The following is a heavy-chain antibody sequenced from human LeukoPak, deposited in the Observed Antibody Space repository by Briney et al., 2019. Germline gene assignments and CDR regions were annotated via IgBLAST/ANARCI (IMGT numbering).Heavy chain of an antibody. V-gene: IGHV3-7*01. CDR1: GFTFSNFW. Sequence: PGGSLRLSCEASGFTFSNFWMSWVRQAPGKGLEWVANIKPDESVKYYVDSVMGRFTISRDSAKNSLYLQMNSLRAEDTAIYFCARGGGQFDFWGQGTLVTVSS. J-gene: IGHJ4*02. CDR3: ARGGGQFDF. D-gene: IGHD2-15*01. CDR2: IKPDESVK.